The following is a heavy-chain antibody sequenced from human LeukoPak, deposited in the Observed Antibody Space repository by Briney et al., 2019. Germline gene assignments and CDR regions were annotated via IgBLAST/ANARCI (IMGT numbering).Heavy chain of an antibody. J-gene: IGHJ6*02. V-gene: IGHV4-59*01. D-gene: IGHD2-8*01. Sequence: TSETLSLTCTVSGGSISSYYWSWIRQPPGKGLEWIGYIYYSGSTNYNPSLKSRVTISVDTSKNQFSLKLSSVTAADTAVYYCARDSSVRSGHCTNGVCDYYYYYYYGMDVWGQGTTVTVSS. CDR3: ARDSSVRSGHCTNGVCDYYYYYYYGMDV. CDR2: IYYSGST. CDR1: GGSISSYY.